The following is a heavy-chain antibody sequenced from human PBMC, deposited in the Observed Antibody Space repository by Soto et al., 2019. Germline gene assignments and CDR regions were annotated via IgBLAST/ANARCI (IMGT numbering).Heavy chain of an antibody. D-gene: IGHD3-10*01. J-gene: IGHJ4*02. CDR3: SRAYGAGSYFSDS. CDR2: TYSDGNT. Sequence: EVLVMESGGGLIQPGGSLTLSCAASGFTVSSNYMVWVRQAPGKGLEWVSGTYSDGNTLYTDSVKGRFTISRDDTKNTLVLQMDSLRAEDTAVYYCSRAYGAGSYFSDSWGQGTLVTVSS. V-gene: IGHV3-53*01. CDR1: GFTVSSNY.